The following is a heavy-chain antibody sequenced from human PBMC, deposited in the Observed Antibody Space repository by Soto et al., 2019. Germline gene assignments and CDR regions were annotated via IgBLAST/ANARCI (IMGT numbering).Heavy chain of an antibody. D-gene: IGHD3-10*01. J-gene: IGHJ4*02. CDR3: ASHYGSGSYYPLPFDY. Sequence: LGESLKISCKGSGYSFTSYWISWVRQMPGKGLEWMGRIDPSDSYTNYSPSFQGHVTISADKSISTAYLQWSSLKASDTAMYYCASHYGSGSYYPLPFDYWGQGTLVTVSS. V-gene: IGHV5-10-1*01. CDR2: IDPSDSYT. CDR1: GYSFTSYW.